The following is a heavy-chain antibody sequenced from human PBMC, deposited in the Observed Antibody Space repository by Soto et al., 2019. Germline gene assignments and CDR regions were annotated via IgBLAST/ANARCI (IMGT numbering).Heavy chain of an antibody. J-gene: IGHJ6*03. V-gene: IGHV4-34*01. D-gene: IGHD3-10*01. CDR1: GGSFSGYQ. Sequence: QVQLQQWGAGLLKPSETLSLTCADYGGSFSGYQWSWIRQTPGKGLEWIGEINDSGNINYNPSLKSRVTILLDTPKKQISLKLSSVTAADSAVYYCARGLILWFGELSRRGGYYYYMDVWGKGTTVTVSS. CDR2: INDSGNI. CDR3: ARGLILWFGELSRRGGYYYYMDV.